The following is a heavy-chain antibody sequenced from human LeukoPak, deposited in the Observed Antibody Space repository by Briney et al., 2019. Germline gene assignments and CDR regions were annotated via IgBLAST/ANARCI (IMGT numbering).Heavy chain of an antibody. J-gene: IGHJ4*02. CDR1: GFIFSNYA. V-gene: IGHV3-23*01. CDR3: ARAVAAARGVNYFDY. D-gene: IGHD3-10*01. Sequence: PGGSLRLSCAASGFIFSNYAMSWVRQAPGKGLEWVSGISDSGGSTYYADSVKGRLTISRENAKNSLYLQMNSLRAGDTAVYYCARAVAAARGVNYFDYWGQGTLVTVSS. CDR2: ISDSGGST.